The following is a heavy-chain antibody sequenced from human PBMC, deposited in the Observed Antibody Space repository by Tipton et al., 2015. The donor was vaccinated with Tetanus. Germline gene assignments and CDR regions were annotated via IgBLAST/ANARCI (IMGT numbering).Heavy chain of an antibody. Sequence: TLSLTCEVSGFSFSNYKMNWVRQGPGRGLEWVSSISSTSRYINYADSVKGRFTISRDNSKNTLYLQMNSLRAEDTAIYYCATKASPGLRNDYWGQGTLVTVSS. V-gene: IGHV3-21*04. CDR3: ATKASPGLRNDY. J-gene: IGHJ4*02. CDR2: ISSTSRYI. D-gene: IGHD1-14*01. CDR1: GFSFSNYK.